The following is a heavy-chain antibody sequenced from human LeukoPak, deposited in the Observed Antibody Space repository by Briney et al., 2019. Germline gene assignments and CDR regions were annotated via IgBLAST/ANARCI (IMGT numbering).Heavy chain of an antibody. J-gene: IGHJ2*01. V-gene: IGHV3-23*01. CDR1: GFTFNNYA. Sequence: GGSLRLSCAASGFTFNNYAMGWVRQAQGKGLEWVSSISGSGGPTYYADSVKGRFTISRDNSKSTLYLQMNSLRVEDTAVYYCARDAVAFAIIWYFDLWGRGTPVSVSP. CDR3: ARDAVAFAIIWYFDL. D-gene: IGHD2-21*01. CDR2: ISGSGGPT.